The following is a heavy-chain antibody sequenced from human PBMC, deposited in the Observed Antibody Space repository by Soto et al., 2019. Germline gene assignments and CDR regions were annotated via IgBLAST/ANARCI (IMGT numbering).Heavy chain of an antibody. Sequence: QVQLVESGGGVVQPGRSLRLSCAASGFTFSSYAMHWVRQAPGKGLEWVAVISYDGSNKYYADSVKGRFTISRDNSKNTLYLQMNSLRAEDTAVYYCARDELLRWGSYHFDYWGQGTLVTVSS. CDR2: ISYDGSNK. J-gene: IGHJ4*02. D-gene: IGHD6-6*01. V-gene: IGHV3-30-3*01. CDR3: ARDELLRWGSYHFDY. CDR1: GFTFSSYA.